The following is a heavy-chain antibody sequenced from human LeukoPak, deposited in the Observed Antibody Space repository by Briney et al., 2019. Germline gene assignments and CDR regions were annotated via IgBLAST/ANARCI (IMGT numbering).Heavy chain of an antibody. V-gene: IGHV4-31*03. J-gene: IGHJ4*02. CDR3: ARDTPWGYFD. D-gene: IGHD3-9*01. CDR1: GGSIRSGGYY. Sequence: SETLSLTCTVSGGSIRSGGYYWSWIRQHPGKGLEWIGYIYYSGNTYYNPYLKSRVPISVDTSKNQISLKLSSVTAADPAVYYCARDTPWGYFDWGQGTLVTVSS. CDR2: IYYSGNT.